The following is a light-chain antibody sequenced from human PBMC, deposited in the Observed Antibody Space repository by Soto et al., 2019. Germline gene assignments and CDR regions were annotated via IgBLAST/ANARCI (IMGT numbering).Light chain of an antibody. Sequence: QSVLTQSASVSGSLGQSITISCTGTNSDVGAYNYVSWFRQYPGTAPKLVIYDVSNRPSGVSSRFSGSKSGNAASLTISGLQSEDEADYYCTSYTTSSTLRYVFGTGTKLTVL. CDR2: DVS. CDR1: NSDVGAYNY. CDR3: TSYTTSSTLRYV. J-gene: IGLJ1*01. V-gene: IGLV2-14*01.